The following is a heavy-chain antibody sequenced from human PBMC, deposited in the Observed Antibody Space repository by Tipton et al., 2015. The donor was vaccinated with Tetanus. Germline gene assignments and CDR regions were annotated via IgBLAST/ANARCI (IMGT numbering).Heavy chain of an antibody. CDR3: ARGLSITMIVVVSAFDI. V-gene: IGHV1-18*01. Sequence: QVQLVQSGAEVKKPGASVKVSCKASGYTFTSYGISWVRQAPGQGLEWMGWISAYNGNTNYAQKLQGRVTMTTDTSTSTAYMELRSLRSDDTAVYYCARGLSITMIVVVSAFDIWGQGTMVTVSS. D-gene: IGHD3-22*01. CDR1: GYTFTSYG. CDR2: ISAYNGNT. J-gene: IGHJ3*02.